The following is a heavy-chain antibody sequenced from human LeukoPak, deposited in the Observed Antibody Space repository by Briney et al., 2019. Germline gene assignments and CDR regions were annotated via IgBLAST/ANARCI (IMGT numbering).Heavy chain of an antibody. D-gene: IGHD6-19*01. CDR2: INHSGST. CDR1: GGSFSGYY. V-gene: IGHV4-34*01. J-gene: IGHJ4*02. Sequence: SETLSLTCAVYGGSFSGYYWSWIRQPPGKGLEWIGEINHSGSTNYNPSLKSRVTISVDTSKNRFSLKLSSVTAADTAVYHCARDMSWSGWYALDSWGQGILVTVSS. CDR3: ARDMSWSGWYALDS.